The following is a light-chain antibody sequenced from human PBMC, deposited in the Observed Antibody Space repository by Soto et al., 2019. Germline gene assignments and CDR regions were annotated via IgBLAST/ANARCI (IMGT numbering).Light chain of an antibody. Sequence: IQITQTPSSLSASIGDRFTITCRASQRIISYLNWYQRTPGKAPKLLIFAASSLQSGVPSRISGSGSGTDFTLTISSLQPEDFATYYCQQANSFPITFGQGTRLE. V-gene: IGKV1-39*01. CDR2: AAS. CDR3: QQANSFPIT. J-gene: IGKJ5*01. CDR1: QRIISY.